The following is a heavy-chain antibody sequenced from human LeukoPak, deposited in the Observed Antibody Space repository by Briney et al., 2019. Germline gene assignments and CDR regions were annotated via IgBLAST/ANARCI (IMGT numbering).Heavy chain of an antibody. Sequence: SETRSLTCTVTGGSISSSSYFWGWIRQPPGKGLEWIGSIYYSGSTYYNPSLKSRVTISVDTSKNQFSMKLSSVTAADTAVYYCARREGARPMDYWGQGTLVTVSS. D-gene: IGHD6-6*01. J-gene: IGHJ4*02. CDR1: GGSISSSSYF. V-gene: IGHV4-39*01. CDR2: IYYSGST. CDR3: ARREGARPMDY.